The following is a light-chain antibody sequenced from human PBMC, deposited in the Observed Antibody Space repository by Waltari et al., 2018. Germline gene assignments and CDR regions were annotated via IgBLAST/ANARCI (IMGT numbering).Light chain of an antibody. V-gene: IGKV4-1*01. J-gene: IGKJ4*01. Sequence: DIVMTQSPDSLAVSLGERANIKCKSSQNILYRSNNKNSLAWYQQKPGQPPKLLFHGASTRESGVPDRFSGSGSGTEFTLTIRSLQAEDVAIYYCQQYYDTAITFGGGTKVEIK. CDR2: GAS. CDR1: QNILYRSNNKNS. CDR3: QQYYDTAIT.